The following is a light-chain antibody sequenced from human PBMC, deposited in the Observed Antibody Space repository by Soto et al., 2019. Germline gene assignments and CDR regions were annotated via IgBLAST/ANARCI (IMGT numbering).Light chain of an antibody. CDR2: DAS. Sequence: DIQMTQSPSTLSASVGERVTITCRASQSISSWLAWYQQKPGKAPKLLIYDASSLESGVPSRFSGSGSGTEFTLTISRLEPEDFALYYCQQRSNWPITFGQGTRLEIK. V-gene: IGKV1-5*01. CDR1: QSISSW. CDR3: QQRSNWPIT. J-gene: IGKJ5*01.